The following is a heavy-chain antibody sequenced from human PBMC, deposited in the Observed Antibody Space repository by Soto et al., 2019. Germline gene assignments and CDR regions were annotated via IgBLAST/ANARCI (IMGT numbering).Heavy chain of an antibody. CDR3: ARQIYDSDTGPNFQYYFDS. V-gene: IGHV5-10-1*01. D-gene: IGHD3-22*01. CDR2: IDPSDSQT. J-gene: IGHJ4*02. CDR1: GYSFAGYW. Sequence: GESLKISCKGSGYSFAGYWITWVRQKPGKGLEWMGRIDPSDSQTYYSSSFRGHVTISVTKSITTVFLQWSSLRASDTAMYYCARQIYDSDTGPNFQYYFDSWGQGTPVTVSS.